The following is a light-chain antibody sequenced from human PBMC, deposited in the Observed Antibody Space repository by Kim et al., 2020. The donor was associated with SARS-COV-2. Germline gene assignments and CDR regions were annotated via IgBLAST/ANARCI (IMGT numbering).Light chain of an antibody. V-gene: IGKV3-15*01. CDR3: QQYNSWPLT. J-gene: IGKJ4*01. CDR2: GGS. CDR1: QSVRND. Sequence: SVAPGGRATLSCGASQSVRNDLAWYQQRPGQAPRLLVYGGSTRATGVPLRISGSGSGTHFTLIVSSLQPEDSGVYYCQQYNSWPLTFGGGTKLEI.